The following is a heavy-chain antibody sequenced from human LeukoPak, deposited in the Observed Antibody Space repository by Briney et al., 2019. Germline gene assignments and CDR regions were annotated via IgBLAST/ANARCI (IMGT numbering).Heavy chain of an antibody. D-gene: IGHD5-18*01. CDR1: GGSISTDY. CDR3: ARESSGYSYGYVLLYYFDY. V-gene: IGHV4-59*01. Sequence: SETLSLTCTVSGGSISTDYWNWIRQPPGKGLEWIGYIHYTGRTNYNPSLKSRLTISIDTSKNQFSLTLTSVTAADTAVYYCARESSGYSYGYVLLYYFDYWGQGTLVTVSS. J-gene: IGHJ4*02. CDR2: IHYTGRT.